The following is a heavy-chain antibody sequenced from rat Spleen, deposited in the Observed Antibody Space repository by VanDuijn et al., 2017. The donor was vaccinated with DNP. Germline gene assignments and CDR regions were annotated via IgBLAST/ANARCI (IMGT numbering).Heavy chain of an antibody. Sequence: EVQLVESGGGLVQPGRSLKLSCAASGFTFSNYYMAWVRQAPTKGLEWVASITNSGGSTYYRDSVKGRFTISRDNAKSTLYLQMDSLRSEDTATYFCARRKNYGLSYYFDYWGQGVMVTVSS. J-gene: IGHJ2*01. D-gene: IGHD1-6*01. V-gene: IGHV5-25*01. CDR3: ARRKNYGLSYYFDY. CDR2: ITNSGGST. CDR1: GFTFSNYY.